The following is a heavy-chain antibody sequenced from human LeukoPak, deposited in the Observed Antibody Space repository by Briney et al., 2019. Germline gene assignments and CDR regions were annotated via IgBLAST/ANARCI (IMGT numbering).Heavy chain of an antibody. V-gene: IGHV3-21*01. CDR3: ARADKYSSSWYFDY. CDR1: GFTFSSYS. D-gene: IGHD6-13*01. CDR2: ISSSSSYI. J-gene: IGHJ4*02. Sequence: PGGSLRLSCAASGFTFSSYSMNWVRQAPGEGLELVSSISSSSSYIYYADSVKGRFTISRDNAKNSLYLQMNSLRAEDTAVYYCARADKYSSSWYFDYWGQGTLVTVSS.